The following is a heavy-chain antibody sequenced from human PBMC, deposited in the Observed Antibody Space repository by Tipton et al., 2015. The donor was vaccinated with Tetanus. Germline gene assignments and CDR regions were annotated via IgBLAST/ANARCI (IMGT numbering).Heavy chain of an antibody. CDR2: IYFSGDT. J-gene: IGHJ4*02. CDR1: GVSIADNTNY. V-gene: IGHV4-39*01. Sequence: TLSLTCTVSGVSIADNTNYWGWIRQSPGKGLEWIGSIYFSGDTYSNPSLKSRATISVDTSRNRFSLRLGSVTAADTAVYYCARHSSGYFTFFDYWGQGTLVTASS. CDR3: ARHSSGYFTFFDY. D-gene: IGHD3-22*01.